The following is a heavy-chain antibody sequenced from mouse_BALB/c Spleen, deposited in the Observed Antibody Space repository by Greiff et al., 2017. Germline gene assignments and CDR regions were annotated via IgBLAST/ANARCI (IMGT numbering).Heavy chain of an antibody. J-gene: IGHJ1*01. D-gene: IGHD1-1*01. CDR1: GYTFTSYY. CDR3: TRYRYGSSYGYFDV. CDR2: INPSNGGT. V-gene: IGHV1S81*02. Sequence: QVQLKESGAELVKPGASVKLSCKASGYTFTSYYMYWVKQRPGQGLEWIGGINPSNGGTNFNEKFKSKATLTVDKSSSTAYMQLSSLTSEDSAVYYCTRYRYGSSYGYFDVWGAGTTVTVSS.